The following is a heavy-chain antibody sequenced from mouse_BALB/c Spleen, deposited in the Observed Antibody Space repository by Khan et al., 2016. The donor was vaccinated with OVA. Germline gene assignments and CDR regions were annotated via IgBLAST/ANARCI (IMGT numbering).Heavy chain of an antibody. Sequence: VQRKQSGAELVKSGATVKLSCTASGLNFKDTYMHWLKQRPEQGLEWIGRFAPPNGNTKYDPTFQGKSTITADPSSNTAYLQLSSLTYEDTDVYYCARMARKWGQGTTLTVSA. V-gene: IGHV14-3*02. CDR3: ARMARK. CDR2: FAPPNGNT. CDR1: GLNFKDTY. J-gene: IGHJ2*01.